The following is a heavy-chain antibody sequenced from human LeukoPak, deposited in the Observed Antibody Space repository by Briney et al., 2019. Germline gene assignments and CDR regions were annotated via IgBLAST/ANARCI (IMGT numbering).Heavy chain of an antibody. J-gene: IGHJ4*02. D-gene: IGHD3-3*01. CDR3: AREAYYDFWSGLPHFDY. CDR1: GFTFSSYW. Sequence: GGSLRLSCAASGFTFSSYWMSWVRQAPGKGLXXXXXXXQDGSEKYYVDSVKGRFTISRDNAKNSLYLQMNSLRAEDTAVYYCAREAYYDFWSGLPHFDYWGQGTLVTVSS. V-gene: IGHV3-7*01. CDR2: XXQDGSEK.